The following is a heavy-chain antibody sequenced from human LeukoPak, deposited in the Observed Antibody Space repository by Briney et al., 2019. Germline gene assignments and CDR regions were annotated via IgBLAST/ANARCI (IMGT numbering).Heavy chain of an antibody. J-gene: IGHJ4*02. V-gene: IGHV1-46*01. CDR3: ARSMGIAAAGTEVYFDY. CDR2: INPSGGST. Sequence: ASVKVSCKASGYTFTSYGISWLRQAPGQGLEWMGIINPSGGSTSYAQKFQGRVTMTRDTSTSTVYMELSSLRSEDTAVYYCARSMGIAAAGTEVYFDYWGQGTLVTVSS. CDR1: GYTFTSYG. D-gene: IGHD6-13*01.